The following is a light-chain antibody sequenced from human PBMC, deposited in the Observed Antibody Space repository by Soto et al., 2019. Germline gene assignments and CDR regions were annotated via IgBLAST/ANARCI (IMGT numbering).Light chain of an antibody. CDR2: EVT. Sequence: VLTQPASVSGSPGQSITISCTGTSSDVGSYNLVSWYQQHPGKAPKLMIYEVTKRPSGVSNRFSGSKSGNTASLTISGLQAEDEADYYCCSYAGSSTVFGTGTKVTVL. CDR1: SSDVGSYNL. V-gene: IGLV2-23*02. J-gene: IGLJ1*01. CDR3: CSYAGSSTV.